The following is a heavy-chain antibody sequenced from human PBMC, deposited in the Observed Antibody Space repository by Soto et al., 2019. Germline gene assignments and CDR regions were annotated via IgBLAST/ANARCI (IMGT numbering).Heavy chain of an antibody. CDR2: IYWNSGRI. Sequence: GGSLRLSCVDSGFTSSNYAMHWARQVPGKGLEWVSGIYWNSGRIDYADSVKGRFTTSRDNAKHSLYLQMDSLRTEDTALYYCTRDTFGARDYWGQGTLVTVSS. CDR3: TRDTFGARDY. D-gene: IGHD1-26*01. J-gene: IGHJ4*02. V-gene: IGHV3-9*02. CDR1: GFTSSNYA.